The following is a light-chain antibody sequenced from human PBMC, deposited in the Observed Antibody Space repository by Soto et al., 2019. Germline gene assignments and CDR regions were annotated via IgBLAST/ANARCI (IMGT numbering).Light chain of an antibody. CDR3: QPLNSYPIT. Sequence: DIQLTQSPSFLSASVGDRVTITCRASQGISSYLAWYQQKQGKAPKLLIYAASTLQSGVPSRFSGSGSGTEFTLTISSLQPEDFATYYCQPLNSYPITFGQGTRLEIK. V-gene: IGKV1-9*01. CDR2: AAS. J-gene: IGKJ5*01. CDR1: QGISSY.